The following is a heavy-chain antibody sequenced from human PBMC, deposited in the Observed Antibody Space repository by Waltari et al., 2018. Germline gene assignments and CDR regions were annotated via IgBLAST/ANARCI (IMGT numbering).Heavy chain of an antibody. CDR2: IYTSGST. CDR3: AREKRTGHSSGYYYVDNWFDP. CDR1: GGSISSGSYY. J-gene: IGHJ5*02. Sequence: QVQLQESGPGLVKPSQTLSLTCTVSGGSISSGSYYWSWIRQPAGKGLEWVGYIYTSGSTTYNPSHKSRVTISVDTAKNQFSRKLSSVTAADTAVYYCAREKRTGHSSGYYYVDNWFDPWGQGTLVTVSS. V-gene: IGHV4-61*09. D-gene: IGHD3-22*01.